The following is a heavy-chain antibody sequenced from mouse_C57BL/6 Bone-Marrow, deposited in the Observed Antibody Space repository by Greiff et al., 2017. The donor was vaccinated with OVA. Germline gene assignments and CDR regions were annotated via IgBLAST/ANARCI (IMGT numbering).Heavy chain of an antibody. CDR3: ARPGDYGGFDY. CDR2: ISSGSSTN. CDR1: GFTFSDYG. V-gene: IGHV5-17*01. D-gene: IGHD2-4*01. J-gene: IGHJ2*01. Sequence: EVQLQESGGGLVKPGGSLKLSCAASGFTFSDYGMHWVRQAPEKGLEWVAYISSGSSTNYYADTVKGRFTISRDNAKNTLFLQMTSLRSEDTAMYYCARPGDYGGFDYWGQGTTLTVSS.